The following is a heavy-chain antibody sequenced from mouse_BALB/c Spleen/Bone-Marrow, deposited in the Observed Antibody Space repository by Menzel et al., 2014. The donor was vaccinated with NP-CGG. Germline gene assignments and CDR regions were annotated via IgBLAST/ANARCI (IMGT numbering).Heavy chain of an antibody. CDR3: ARHLYGNYGAMDY. CDR2: ISNGGGST. CDR1: GFTFSDYY. D-gene: IGHD2-1*01. Sequence: EVMLVESGGGLAQPGGSLKLSCATSGFTFSDYYMYWVRQTPEKRLEWVAYISNGGGSTYYPDTVKGRFTISRDNAKSTLYLQMSRLKSEDTAMYYCARHLYGNYGAMDYWGQGTSVTVSS. V-gene: IGHV5-12*02. J-gene: IGHJ4*01.